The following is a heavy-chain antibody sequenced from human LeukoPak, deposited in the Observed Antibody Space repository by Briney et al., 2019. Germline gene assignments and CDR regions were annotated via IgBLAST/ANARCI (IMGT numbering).Heavy chain of an antibody. CDR2: ISGSGGNT. CDR1: RFTFSIHA. D-gene: IGHD5-18*01. Sequence: PGGSLRLSCAASRFTFSIHAMSWVRQAPGKGLEWVSAISGSGGNTYYADSVKGRFTISRDNSENTLYLQMNSLRAEDTAIYYCAKDLGGYSEFDYWGQGTLVTVSS. J-gene: IGHJ4*02. V-gene: IGHV3-23*01. CDR3: AKDLGGYSEFDY.